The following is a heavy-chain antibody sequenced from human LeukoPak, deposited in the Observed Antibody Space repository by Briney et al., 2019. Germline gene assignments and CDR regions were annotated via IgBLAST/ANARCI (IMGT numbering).Heavy chain of an antibody. CDR1: VYTFTSYG. Sequence: ASVKVSCKASVYTFTSYGISWVRQAPGQGLEWMGWISAYNGNTNYAQKLQGRVTMTTDTSTSTAYMELRSQRSDDTAVYYCARDRGTFYYDSGGYFFDYWGQGTLVTVSS. J-gene: IGHJ4*02. CDR3: ARDRGTFYYDSGGYFFDY. D-gene: IGHD3-22*01. CDR2: ISAYNGNT. V-gene: IGHV1-18*01.